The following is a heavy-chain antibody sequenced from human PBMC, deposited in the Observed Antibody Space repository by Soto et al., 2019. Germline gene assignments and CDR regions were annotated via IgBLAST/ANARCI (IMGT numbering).Heavy chain of an antibody. J-gene: IGHJ4*02. CDR1: GGSLSSGNYY. V-gene: IGHV4-30-4*01. D-gene: IGHD4-17*01. Sequence: SETLSLTXTVSGGSLSSGNYYWSWIRQPPGKGLEWIGYIYYSGNTYYKPSLKSRVTISVDTSKNQFSLKLSSVTAADTAVYYCARLDYGDYYFDYWGQGTLVTVS. CDR3: ARLDYGDYYFDY. CDR2: IYYSGNT.